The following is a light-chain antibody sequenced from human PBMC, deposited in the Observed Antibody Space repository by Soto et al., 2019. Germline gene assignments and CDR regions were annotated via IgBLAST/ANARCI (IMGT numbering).Light chain of an antibody. CDR2: DVS. CDR1: SSDIGGYNY. CDR3: CSFTGRHTYV. J-gene: IGLJ1*01. V-gene: IGLV2-14*01. Sequence: QSVLTQPPSVSGSPGQSTTISCTGTSSDIGGYNYVSWYQQLPGEAPKLIIYDVSDRPSGVSTRFSGSKSGNTASLTISGLQAEDEGDYYCCSFTGRHTYVFGTGTKLTVL.